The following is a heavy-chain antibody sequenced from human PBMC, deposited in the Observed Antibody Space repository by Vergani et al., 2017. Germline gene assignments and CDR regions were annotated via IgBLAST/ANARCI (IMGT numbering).Heavy chain of an antibody. Sequence: QLQLQESGPGLVKPSETLSLTCTVSGGSISSSSYYWGWIRQPPGKGLEWIGYIFYSGTTYDNLSLRSRVTISVDTSKNQFSLKLSSVTAADTAVYYCARVRRDDSSGYYYYYGMDVWGQGTTVTVSS. CDR3: ARVRRDDSSGYYYYYGMDV. CDR2: IFYSGTT. CDR1: GGSISSSSYY. J-gene: IGHJ6*02. V-gene: IGHV4-30-4*08. D-gene: IGHD3-22*01.